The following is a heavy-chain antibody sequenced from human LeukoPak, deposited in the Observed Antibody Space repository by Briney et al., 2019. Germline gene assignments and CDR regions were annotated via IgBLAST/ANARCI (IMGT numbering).Heavy chain of an antibody. Sequence: SETLSLTCTVSGGSISSSSYYWGWIRQPPGKGLEWIGSIYYSGSTYYNPSLKSRVTMSVDTSKNQFSLKLSSVTAADTVVYYCRSGSYYRYALRDYWGQGTLVTVSS. CDR1: GGSISSSSYY. V-gene: IGHV4-39*01. J-gene: IGHJ4*02. CDR3: RSGSYYRYALRDY. D-gene: IGHD1-26*01. CDR2: IYYSGST.